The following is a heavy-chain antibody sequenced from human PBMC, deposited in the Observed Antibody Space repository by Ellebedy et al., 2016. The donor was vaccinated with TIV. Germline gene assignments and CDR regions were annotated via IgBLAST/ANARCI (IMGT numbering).Heavy chain of an antibody. J-gene: IGHJ4*02. CDR3: AKEPLGGEVGTSYF. D-gene: IGHD1-26*01. V-gene: IGHV3-23*01. Sequence: GESLKISCAASGFTFSSYAMSWVRQAPGKGLEWVSLISGGGTGTYYADSLKGRFTISRDNSKNTLYLQMESLRGEDTAVYYCAKEPLGGEVGTSYFWGQGALVTVSS. CDR2: ISGGGTGT. CDR1: GFTFSSYA.